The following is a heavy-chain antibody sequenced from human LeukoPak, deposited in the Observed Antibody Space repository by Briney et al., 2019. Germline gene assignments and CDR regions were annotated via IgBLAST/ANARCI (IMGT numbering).Heavy chain of an antibody. J-gene: IGHJ3*02. CDR3: ARGRGIFGVVWSLARGTNAFDI. Sequence: SETLSLTCTVSGGSISSSTWWGWVRQPPGKGLECIGEIHHSGTTNYNPSLKSRVTISVDKSKNQFSLKLNSVTAADTAVYYCARGRGIFGVVWSLARGTNAFDIWGQGTMVTVSS. D-gene: IGHD3-3*01. CDR2: IHHSGTT. V-gene: IGHV4-4*02. CDR1: GGSISSSTW.